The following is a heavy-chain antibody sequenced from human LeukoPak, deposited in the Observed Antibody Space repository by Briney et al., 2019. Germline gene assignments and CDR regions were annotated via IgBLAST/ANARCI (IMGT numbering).Heavy chain of an antibody. V-gene: IGHV4-61*01. Sequence: SETLSLTCTVSGGSVSSGSYYWSWIRQPPGKGLEWIGYIYSSGSTNYNPSLKSRVTISVDTSKNQSSLKLSSVTAADTAVYYCASRDNGSGVVPDYWGQGTLVTVSS. D-gene: IGHD3-10*01. J-gene: IGHJ4*02. CDR3: ASRDNGSGVVPDY. CDR1: GGSVSSGSYY. CDR2: IYSSGST.